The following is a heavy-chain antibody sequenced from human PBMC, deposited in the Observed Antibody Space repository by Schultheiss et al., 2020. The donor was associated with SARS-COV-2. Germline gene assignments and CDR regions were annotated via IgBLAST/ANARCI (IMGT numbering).Heavy chain of an antibody. CDR2: ISYDGSNK. CDR1: GFTFSSYS. Sequence: GGSLRLSCAASGFTFSSYSMNWVRQAPGKGLEWVAVISYDGSNKYYADSVKGRFTISRDNSKNTLYLQMNSLRAEDTAVYYCAKARASFDYWGQGTLVTVSS. J-gene: IGHJ4*02. V-gene: IGHV3-30*12. CDR3: AKARASFDY.